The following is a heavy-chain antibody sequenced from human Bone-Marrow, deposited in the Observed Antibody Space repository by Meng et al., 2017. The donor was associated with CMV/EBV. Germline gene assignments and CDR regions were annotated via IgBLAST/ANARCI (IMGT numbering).Heavy chain of an antibody. CDR1: GYTFTSYY. Sequence: ASVKVSCKASGYTFTSYYMHWVRQAPGQGLEWMGIINPSGGSTSYAQKFQGRVTMTRDTSTSTVYMELSSLRSEDTAVYYCARDPPYHDFWSDYYYFDYWGQGTLVTVSS. D-gene: IGHD3-3*01. CDR2: INPSGGST. J-gene: IGHJ4*02. CDR3: ARDPPYHDFWSDYYYFDY. V-gene: IGHV1-46*01.